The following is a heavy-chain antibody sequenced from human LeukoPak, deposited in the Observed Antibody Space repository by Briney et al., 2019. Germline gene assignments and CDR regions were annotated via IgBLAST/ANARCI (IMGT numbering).Heavy chain of an antibody. CDR2: IWYDGNNK. Sequence: GGSLRLSCAASGFTFSGYGMHWVRQAPDKGLEGVTVIWYDGNNKYYADSVKGRFTISRDNSKNTLYLQMNSLRAEDTAVYYCAKDWGYTTMVSYYFDYWGQGALVTVSS. CDR3: AKDWGYTTMVSYYFDY. D-gene: IGHD5-18*01. V-gene: IGHV3-33*06. J-gene: IGHJ4*02. CDR1: GFTFSGYG.